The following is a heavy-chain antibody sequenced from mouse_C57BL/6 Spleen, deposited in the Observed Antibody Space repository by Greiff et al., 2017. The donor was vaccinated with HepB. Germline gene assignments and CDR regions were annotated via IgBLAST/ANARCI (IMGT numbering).Heavy chain of an antibody. CDR1: GYSIPSGYY. CDR2: ISYDGSN. D-gene: IGHD2-1*01. CDR3: ASSCYGNYGYFDG. V-gene: IGHV3-6*01. Sequence: VQLQQSGPGLVKPSQSLSLTCSVTGYSIPSGYYWNWIRQFPGNKLEWMGYISYDGSNNYNPSLKNRISITRDTSKNQFFLKLNSVTTEDTATYYCASSCYGNYGYFDGWGTGTTVTVAS. J-gene: IGHJ1*03.